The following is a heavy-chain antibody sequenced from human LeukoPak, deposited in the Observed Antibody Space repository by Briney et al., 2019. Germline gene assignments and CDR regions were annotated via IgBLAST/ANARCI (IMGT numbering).Heavy chain of an antibody. V-gene: IGHV4-4*02. Sequence: PSETLSLTCAVSGGSISSSNWWSWVRQPPGKGLEWIGEIYHSGSTNYNPSLKSRVTISVDTSKNQFSLKLSSVTAADTAVYYCARRRVQLWLSHYFDYWGQGTLVTVSS. CDR2: IYHSGST. CDR1: GGSISSSNW. CDR3: ARRRVQLWLSHYFDY. J-gene: IGHJ4*02. D-gene: IGHD5-18*01.